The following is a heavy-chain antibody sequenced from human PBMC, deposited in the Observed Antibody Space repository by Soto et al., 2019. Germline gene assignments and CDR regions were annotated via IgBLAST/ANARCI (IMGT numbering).Heavy chain of an antibody. J-gene: IGHJ4*02. CDR3: AGGTGWFIVD. D-gene: IGHD6-19*01. CDR1: GFTFSSYW. V-gene: IGHV3-7*02. CDR2: IKQDGTEK. Sequence: EVQLVESGGGLVQPGGSLRLSCAASGFTFSSYWMNWVRQAPGKGLEWVANIKQDGTEKYYVDSVKDRFTISRDNAKSSLQLQLSSLRADDTAVYYCAGGTGWFIVDWGQGTLVTVSS.